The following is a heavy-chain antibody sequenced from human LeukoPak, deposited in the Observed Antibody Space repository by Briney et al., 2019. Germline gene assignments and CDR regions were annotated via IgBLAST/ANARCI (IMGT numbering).Heavy chain of an antibody. D-gene: IGHD1-26*01. CDR1: GHTFTGYY. CDR2: INPNNGGT. Sequence: GASVKVSCKASGHTFTGYYMHWVRQAPGQGLEWMGWINPNNGGTNYAQKFQGRVTMTRDTSISPAYMELSRLTSDDTAVYYCARSIVGATAFDYWGQGTLVTVSS. V-gene: IGHV1-2*02. J-gene: IGHJ4*02. CDR3: ARSIVGATAFDY.